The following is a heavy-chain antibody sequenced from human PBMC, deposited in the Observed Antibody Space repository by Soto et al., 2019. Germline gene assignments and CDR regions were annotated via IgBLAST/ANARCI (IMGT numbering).Heavy chain of an antibody. CDR1: GFSFTGYY. Sequence: VASVKVSCKASGFSFTGYYIHWLRLAPGQGLEWMGWINAHSGGTEYAQKFQGRVTLTRDTSIATAYLTLTSLTSDDTALYYCAKDLTRQLAYWLDPWGQGTQVTVSS. V-gene: IGHV1-2*02. CDR2: INAHSGGT. CDR3: AKDLTRQLAYWLDP. D-gene: IGHD6-6*01. J-gene: IGHJ5*02.